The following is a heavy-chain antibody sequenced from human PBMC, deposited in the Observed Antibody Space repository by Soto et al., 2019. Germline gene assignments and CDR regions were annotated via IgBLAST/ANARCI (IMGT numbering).Heavy chain of an antibody. CDR2: ISGGGGST. Sequence: EVQLLASGGGLVQPGGSVRLSCVASGLSFNTFAMSWVRQAPGKGLEWVSGISGGGGSTYYADSVKGRFTISSDSSKNTHYLQMNSLRAEDTAIYYCTKDQGYVCWSAYLGSDFWGQGTLVIVSS. J-gene: IGHJ4*02. CDR3: TKDQGYVCWSAYLGSDF. D-gene: IGHD3-3*01. CDR1: GLSFNTFA. V-gene: IGHV3-23*01.